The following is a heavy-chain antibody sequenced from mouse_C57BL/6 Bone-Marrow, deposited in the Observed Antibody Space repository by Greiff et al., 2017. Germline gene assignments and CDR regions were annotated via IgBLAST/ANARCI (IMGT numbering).Heavy chain of an antibody. D-gene: IGHD1-1*01. V-gene: IGHV2-2*01. J-gene: IGHJ3*01. CDR2: IWSGGST. CDR3: ARNYYGSTYSFAY. Sequence: VKLQESGPGLVQPSQSLSITCTVSGFSLTSYGVHWVRQSPGKGLEWLGVIWSGGSTDYNAAFISRLSISKDNSKSQVFFKMNSLQADDTAIYYCARNYYGSTYSFAYWGQGTLVTVSA. CDR1: GFSLTSYG.